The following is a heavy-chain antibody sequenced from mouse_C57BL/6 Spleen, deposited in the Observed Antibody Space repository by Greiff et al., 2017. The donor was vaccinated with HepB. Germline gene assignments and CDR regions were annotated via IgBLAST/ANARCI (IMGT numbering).Heavy chain of an antibody. J-gene: IGHJ3*01. CDR1: GYSITSGYY. CDR2: ISYDGSN. D-gene: IGHD1-1*01. V-gene: IGHV3-6*01. CDR3: ERNGGGSSFAD. Sequence: EVKLQESGPGLVKPSQSLYLTCSVTGYSITSGYYWNWIRQFPGNKLEWMGYISYDGSNNYNPSFKNRISITRDTSKNQFFLKLNSVTTEDTATYYCERNGGGSSFADWGKGTLVTVSA.